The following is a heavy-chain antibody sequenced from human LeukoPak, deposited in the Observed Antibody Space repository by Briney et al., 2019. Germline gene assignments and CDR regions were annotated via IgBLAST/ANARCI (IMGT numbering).Heavy chain of an antibody. CDR3: ARTVVVVAAVDY. V-gene: IGHV3-11*01. D-gene: IGHD2-15*01. CDR2: ISSSGSTI. CDR1: GFTFSDYY. J-gene: IGHJ4*02. Sequence: GGSLRLSCAASGFTFSDYYMSWIRQAPGKGLEWVSYISSSGSTIYYADSVKGRFTISRDNAKNSLYLQMNSLGAEDTAVYYCARTVVVVAAVDYWGQGTLVTVSS.